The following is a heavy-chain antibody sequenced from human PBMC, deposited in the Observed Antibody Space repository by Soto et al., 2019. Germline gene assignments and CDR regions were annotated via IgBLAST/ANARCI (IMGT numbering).Heavy chain of an antibody. CDR1: GFTFSSYA. CDR2: ISGSGGST. J-gene: IGHJ3*02. CDR3: AKVFYSGDYGDYGGDDAFDI. D-gene: IGHD4-17*01. Sequence: GGSLRLSCAASGFTFSSYAMSWVRQAPGKGLEWVSAISGSGGSTYYADSVKGRFTISRDNSKNTLYLQMNSLRAEDTAVYYCAKVFYSGDYGDYGGDDAFDIWGQGTMVTVSS. V-gene: IGHV3-23*01.